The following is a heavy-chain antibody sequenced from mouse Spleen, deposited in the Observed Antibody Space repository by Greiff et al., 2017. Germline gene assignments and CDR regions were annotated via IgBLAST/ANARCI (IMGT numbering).Heavy chain of an antibody. CDR3: ALNWDDAMDY. CDR2: IHPNSGST. J-gene: IGHJ4*01. V-gene: IGHV1-64*01. D-gene: IGHD4-1*01. Sequence: VQLQQPGAELVKPGASVKLSCKASGYTFTSYWMHWVKQRPGPGLEWIGMIHPNSGSTNYNEKFKSKATLTVDKSSSTAYMQLSSLTSEDSAVYYCALNWDDAMDYWGQGTSVTVSS. CDR1: GYTFTSYW.